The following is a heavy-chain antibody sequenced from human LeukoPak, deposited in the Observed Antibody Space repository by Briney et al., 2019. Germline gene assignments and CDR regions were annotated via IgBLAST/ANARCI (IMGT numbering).Heavy chain of an antibody. Sequence: ASVKVSCKASGYPLTSFYIQWMRQAPGQGHEWMGIINPSSGSATYAQKFQGRVTMTRDTSTSTVYMELSSLRSDDTAVYYCARDPETGYHPKNFFDYWGQGTLVTVSS. CDR3: ARDPETGYHPKNFFDY. V-gene: IGHV1-46*01. J-gene: IGHJ4*02. D-gene: IGHD1-14*01. CDR1: GYPLTSFY. CDR2: INPSSGSA.